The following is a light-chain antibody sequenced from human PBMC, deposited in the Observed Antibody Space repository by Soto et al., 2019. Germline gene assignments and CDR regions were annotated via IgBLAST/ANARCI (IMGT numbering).Light chain of an antibody. CDR3: SSYTSSSTLV. CDR1: SSDVGGYNY. Sequence: QSALTQPASVSGSPGQSITISCTGTSSDVGGYNYVSWYQQHPGKAPKLMIYEVSNRPSGVSNRFSGSKSGNTASLTISGLQAEGGADYYCSSYTSSSTLVFGGGTKLTVL. J-gene: IGLJ3*02. V-gene: IGLV2-14*01. CDR2: EVS.